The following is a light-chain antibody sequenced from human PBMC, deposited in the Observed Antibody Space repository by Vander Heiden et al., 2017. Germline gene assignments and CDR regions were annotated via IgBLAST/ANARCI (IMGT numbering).Light chain of an antibody. Sequence: QSSLTQPASVSGSPGQSITISCTGTSSDVGGYNSVSWYQQHPGKAPKLMIYEVSNRPSGVSNRFSGSKSGNTASLTISGLQPEDEADYYCNSYTSSRTRVFGTGTKVTVL. CDR3: NSYTSSRTRV. J-gene: IGLJ1*01. V-gene: IGLV2-14*01. CDR1: SSDVGGYNS. CDR2: EVS.